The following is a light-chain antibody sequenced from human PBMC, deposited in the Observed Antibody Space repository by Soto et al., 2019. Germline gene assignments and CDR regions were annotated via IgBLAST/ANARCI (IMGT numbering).Light chain of an antibody. CDR3: QSYDSSNPVV. J-gene: IGLJ2*01. CDR1: SGSIASNY. CDR2: EDN. Sequence: NFMLTQPHSVSESPGKTVTISCTRSSGSIASNYVQWYQQRPGSAPTTVIYEDNQRPSGVPDRFSGSIDSSSNSASLTISGLQTEDEADYYCQSYDSSNPVVCGGGTKLTVL. V-gene: IGLV6-57*04.